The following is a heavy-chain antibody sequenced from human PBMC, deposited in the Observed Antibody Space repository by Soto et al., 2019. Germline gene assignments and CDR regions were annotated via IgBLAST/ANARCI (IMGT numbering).Heavy chain of an antibody. CDR1: GFTFSSYW. Sequence: EVQLVESGGGLVQPGGSLRLSCAASGFTFSSYWMHWVRQAPGKGLVWVSRINSDGSSTSSADSVKGRFTISRDNAKNTLYVELNSHSAEDAAVYYCAKGGSGIMDVWGQGTTVTVSS. CDR2: INSDGSST. J-gene: IGHJ6*02. V-gene: IGHV3-74*01. CDR3: AKGGSGIMDV. D-gene: IGHD3-10*01.